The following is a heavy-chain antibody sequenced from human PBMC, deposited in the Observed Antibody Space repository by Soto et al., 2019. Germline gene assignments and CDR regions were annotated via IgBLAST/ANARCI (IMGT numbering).Heavy chain of an antibody. D-gene: IGHD3-9*01. V-gene: IGHV3-23*01. CDR2: ISGSGGST. CDR3: AKVSSAYYDILTGYRSPDY. CDR1: GFTFSSYA. Sequence: GGSLRLSCAASGFTFSSYAMSWVRQAPGKGLEWVSAISGSGGSTYYADSVKGRFTISRDNSKNTLYLQMNSLRAEDTAVYYCAKVSSAYYDILTGYRSPDYWGQGTLVTVSS. J-gene: IGHJ4*02.